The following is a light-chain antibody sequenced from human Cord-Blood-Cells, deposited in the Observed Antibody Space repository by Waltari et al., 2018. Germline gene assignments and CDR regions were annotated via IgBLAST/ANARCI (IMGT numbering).Light chain of an antibody. CDR3: QQSYSTPYS. J-gene: IGKJ2*03. CDR2: AAA. V-gene: IGKV1-39*01. Sequence: DIQMTQSPSSLSASVGDRVTITCRASQSISSYLNGYQQKPGKAPKLLSYAAASLQRGVPSRFSGSGSGTDFTLTISSLQPEDFATYYCQQSYSTPYSFGQGTKLEIK. CDR1: QSISSY.